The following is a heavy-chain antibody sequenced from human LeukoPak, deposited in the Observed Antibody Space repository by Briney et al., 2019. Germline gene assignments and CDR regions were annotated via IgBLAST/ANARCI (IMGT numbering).Heavy chain of an antibody. J-gene: IGHJ5*02. CDR2: INPSGGST. CDR1: GYTFTSYY. D-gene: IGHD3-3*01. Sequence: ASVTVSCKASGYTFTSYYMHWVRQAPGQGLEWMGIINPSGGSTNYAEKFQGRVTMTRDTSTSTVYMELSSLRSEDTAVYYCARDLAPGYDFWSGPLYNWFDPWGQGTLVTVSS. V-gene: IGHV1-46*01. CDR3: ARDLAPGYDFWSGPLYNWFDP.